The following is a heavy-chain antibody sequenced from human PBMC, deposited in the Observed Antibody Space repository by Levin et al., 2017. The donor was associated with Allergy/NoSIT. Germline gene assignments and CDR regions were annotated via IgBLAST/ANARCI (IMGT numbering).Heavy chain of an antibody. CDR2: IRSKANSYAT. V-gene: IGHV3-73*01. J-gene: IGHJ4*02. Sequence: GESLKISCAASGFTFSGSAMHWVRQASGKGLEWVGRIRSKANSYATAYAASVKGRFTISRDDSKNTAYLQMNSLKTEDTAVYYCTRKGDGYKPFDYWGQGTLVTVSS. CDR1: GFTFSGSA. CDR3: TRKGDGYKPFDY. D-gene: IGHD5-24*01.